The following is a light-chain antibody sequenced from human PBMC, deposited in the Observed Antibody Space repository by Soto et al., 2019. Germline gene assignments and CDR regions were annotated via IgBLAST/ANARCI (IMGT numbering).Light chain of an antibody. Sequence: EIVLTQSPGTLSLFPGERATLSCRASQSISSNYLAWYQQKPGQAPRLLIHGASNRATGSPDRFSGAGSGTDFTLTISRLEPEDFAVYYCHQYGSAPAWTFGQGTKVEIK. J-gene: IGKJ1*01. CDR3: HQYGSAPAWT. CDR2: GAS. V-gene: IGKV3-20*01. CDR1: QSISSNY.